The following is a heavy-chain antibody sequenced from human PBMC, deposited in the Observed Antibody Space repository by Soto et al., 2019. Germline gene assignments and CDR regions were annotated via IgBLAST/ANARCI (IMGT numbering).Heavy chain of an antibody. J-gene: IGHJ4*02. CDR2: INPNSGGT. CDR3: ARDLAKGGGSAGFDY. CDR1: GYTFTGYY. D-gene: IGHD2-15*01. V-gene: IGHV1-2*02. Sequence: ASVKVSCKASGYTFTGYYIHWVRQAPGQGPEWMGWINPNSGGTKYPQKFQGRVTMTRDTSISTVYMSLTGLKSDDTAVYFCARDLAKGGGSAGFDYWGQGTLVTVSS.